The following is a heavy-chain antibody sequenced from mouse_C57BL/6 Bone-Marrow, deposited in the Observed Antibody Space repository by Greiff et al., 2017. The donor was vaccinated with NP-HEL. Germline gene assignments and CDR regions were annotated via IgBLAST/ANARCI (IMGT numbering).Heavy chain of an antibody. D-gene: IGHD1-1*01. CDR3: ASFLYYGSSYGYFDV. J-gene: IGHJ1*03. CDR2: IDPANGNT. CDR1: GFNIKNTY. V-gene: IGHV14-3*01. Sequence: EVQLQQSVAELVRPGASVKLSCTASGFNIKNTYMHWVKQRPEQCLEWIGRIDPANGNTKYAPKFQGKATITADTSSNTAYLQLSSLTSEDTAIYYCASFLYYGSSYGYFDVWGTGTTVTVSS.